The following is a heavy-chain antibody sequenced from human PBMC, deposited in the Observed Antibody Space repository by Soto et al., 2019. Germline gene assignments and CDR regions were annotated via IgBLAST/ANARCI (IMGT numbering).Heavy chain of an antibody. J-gene: IGHJ4*02. CDR3: AKDRDIVVVPAAIDY. CDR1: GFTFSSYG. V-gene: IGHV3-30*18. CDR2: ISYDGSNK. D-gene: IGHD2-2*01. Sequence: QVQLVESGGGVVQPGRSLRLSCAASGFTFSSYGMHWVRQAPGKGLERVAVISYDGSNKYYADSVKGRFTISRDNSKNTLYLQMNSLRAEDTAVYYSAKDRDIVVVPAAIDYWGQGTLVTVSS.